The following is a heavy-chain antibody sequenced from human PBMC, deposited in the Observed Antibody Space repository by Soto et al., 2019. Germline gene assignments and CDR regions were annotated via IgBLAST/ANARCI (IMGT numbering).Heavy chain of an antibody. V-gene: IGHV4-59*01. Sequence: PSETLSLTCTVSGGSISSYYWSWIRQPPGKGLEWIGYIYYSGSTNYNPSLESRVTILVDTSKNQFSLKLSDVTAADTAIYYCARSGYCSGGSCYSMRDFYYYYMDVWGTGTTVTVSS. CDR2: IYYSGST. J-gene: IGHJ6*03. CDR1: GGSISSYY. CDR3: ARSGYCSGGSCYSMRDFYYYYMDV. D-gene: IGHD2-15*01.